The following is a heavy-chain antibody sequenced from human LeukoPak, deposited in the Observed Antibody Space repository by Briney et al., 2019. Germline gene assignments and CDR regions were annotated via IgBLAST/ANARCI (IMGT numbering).Heavy chain of an antibody. CDR1: GYTFTGYY. V-gene: IGHV1-2*02. J-gene: IGHJ4*02. CDR3: ARDSLSGSSDY. Sequence: ASVKVSCKASGYTFTGYYIHWVRQAPGQGLEWMGLMNPNSGDTTYAQKFQGRVTMTRDTSISTAYMELNRLRSDETAVYYCARDSLSGSSDYWGQGTLVTVSP. CDR2: MNPNSGDT. D-gene: IGHD1-26*01.